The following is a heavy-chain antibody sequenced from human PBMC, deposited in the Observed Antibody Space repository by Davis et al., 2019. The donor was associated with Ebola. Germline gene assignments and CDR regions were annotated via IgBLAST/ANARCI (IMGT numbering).Heavy chain of an antibody. V-gene: IGHV3-53*05. Sequence: GESLKISCAVSGFTVGSYYMNWVRQAPGKGLDWVSVIYSVGTTYYADSVKGRFTISRDNSKNTLFLQVNSLRIEDTAVYYCARDPGFLRLVGDYYFDYWGHGILVTVSS. CDR3: ARDPGFLRLVGDYYFDY. CDR1: GFTVGSYY. J-gene: IGHJ4*01. CDR2: IYSVGTT. D-gene: IGHD3-10*01.